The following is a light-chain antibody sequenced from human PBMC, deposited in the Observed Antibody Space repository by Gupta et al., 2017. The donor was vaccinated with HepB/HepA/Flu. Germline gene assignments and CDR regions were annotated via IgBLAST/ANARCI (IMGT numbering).Light chain of an antibody. J-gene: IGKJ1*01. Sequence: DIVMTQSPLSLPVTPGEPASISCRSNQSLLHSNGYNYLDWYLQKSGQSPQLLIYLGSNRASGVPDRFSRSGSGTDFTLKISSVEAEDVRIYYCRLSLQTPRTFGQGTKLEIK. CDR1: QSLLHSNGYNY. V-gene: IGKV2-28*01. CDR2: LGS. CDR3: RLSLQTPRT.